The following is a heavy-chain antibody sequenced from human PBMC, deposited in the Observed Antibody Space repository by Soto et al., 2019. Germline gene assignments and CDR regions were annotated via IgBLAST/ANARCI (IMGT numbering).Heavy chain of an antibody. Sequence: GGSLRLSCAASGFTFSSYWMSWVRQAPGKGLEWVANIKQDGSEKYYVDSVKGRFTISRDNAKNSLYLQMNSLRAEDTAVYYCARHILSSGWYLAFDYWGQGTLVTVSS. V-gene: IGHV3-7*01. CDR1: GFTFSSYW. CDR2: IKQDGSEK. D-gene: IGHD6-19*01. J-gene: IGHJ4*02. CDR3: ARHILSSGWYLAFDY.